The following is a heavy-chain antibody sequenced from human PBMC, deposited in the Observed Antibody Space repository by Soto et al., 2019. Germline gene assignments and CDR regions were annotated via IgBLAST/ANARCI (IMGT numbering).Heavy chain of an antibody. CDR2: ISSSGSTI. CDR1: GFTFSDYY. J-gene: IGHJ6*02. V-gene: IGHV3-11*01. Sequence: QVQLVESGGGLVKPGGSLRLSCAASGFTFSDYYMSWIRQAPGKGLEWVSYISSSGSTIYYADSVKGRFTISRDNAKNSLYLQMNSLRAEDTAVYYCARAPNTLGYCSSTSCDYGMDVWGQGTTVTVSS. D-gene: IGHD2-2*01. CDR3: ARAPNTLGYCSSTSCDYGMDV.